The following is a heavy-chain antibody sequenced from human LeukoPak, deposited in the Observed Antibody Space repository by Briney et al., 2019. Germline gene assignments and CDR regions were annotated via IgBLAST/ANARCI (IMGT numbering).Heavy chain of an antibody. V-gene: IGHV3-9*01. Sequence: GGSLRLSCAASGSTFDDYAMHWVRQAPGKGLEWVSGISWNSGSIGYADSVKGRFTISRDNAKNSLYLQMNRLRVEDTAVYFCARDRAVTQDWVEFDPWGQGTLVTVSS. CDR1: GSTFDDYA. CDR3: ARDRAVTQDWVEFDP. D-gene: IGHD4-17*01. CDR2: ISWNSGSI. J-gene: IGHJ5*02.